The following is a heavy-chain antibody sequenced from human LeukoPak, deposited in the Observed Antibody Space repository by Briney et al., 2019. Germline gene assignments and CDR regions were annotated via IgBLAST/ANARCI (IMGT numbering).Heavy chain of an antibody. J-gene: IGHJ4*02. Sequence: GGSLRLSCAASRFTFSSYSMNWVRQAPGKGLEWVSSISSSSSYIYYADSVKGRFTISRDNAKNSLYLQMNSLRAEDTAVYYCARDTSYYYDSSGYSIYYFDYWGQGTLVTVSS. V-gene: IGHV3-21*01. CDR3: ARDTSYYYDSSGYSIYYFDY. D-gene: IGHD3-22*01. CDR1: RFTFSSYS. CDR2: ISSSSSYI.